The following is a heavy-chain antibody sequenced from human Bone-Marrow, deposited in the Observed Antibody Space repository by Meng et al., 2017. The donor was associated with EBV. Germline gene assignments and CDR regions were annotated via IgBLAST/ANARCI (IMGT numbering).Heavy chain of an antibody. D-gene: IGHD3-22*01. CDR3: ASHSGYSQDC. V-gene: IGHV4-4*02. Sequence: QVQLQESGPGLVKPSXXXXLTCAVSGGSISSSNWWSWVRQPPGKGLEWIGEIDHVGNSNYNPSLKSRVTMSVDKSRNHFSLNLNSVTAADTAVYYCASHSGYSQDCWGQGTMVTVYS. CDR2: IDHVGNS. CDR1: GGSISSSNW. J-gene: IGHJ4*02.